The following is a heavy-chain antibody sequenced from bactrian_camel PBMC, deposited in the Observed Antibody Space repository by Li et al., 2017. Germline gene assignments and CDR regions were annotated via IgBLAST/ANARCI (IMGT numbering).Heavy chain of an antibody. J-gene: IGHJ4*01. CDR2: INSGGGST. V-gene: IGHV3S1*01. CDR1: GSANSRKC. CDR3: AATHPGGRCSMTGELRY. D-gene: IGHD3*01. Sequence: HVQLVESGGGSVQAGGSLRLSCAASGSANSRKCMAWFRQAPGKELEWVSGINSGGGSTYYLDSVKGRFTISRNNAAKSLYLQMDSLKPDDSGTYYCAATHPGGRCSMTGELRYWGQGTQVTVS.